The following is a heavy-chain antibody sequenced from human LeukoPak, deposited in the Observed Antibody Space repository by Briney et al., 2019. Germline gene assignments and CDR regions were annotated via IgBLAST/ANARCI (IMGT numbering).Heavy chain of an antibody. CDR1: GFTFSDYD. J-gene: IGHJ4*02. CDR2: VSSSDNII. V-gene: IGHV3-11*01. D-gene: IGHD3-10*01. CDR3: ARENYYGSGSSPGEFDY. Sequence: GGSLRLSCAASGFTFSDYDMSWIRQAPGKGLEWLPYVSSSDNIIYYADSVKGRFTISRDNAKNSLYLQMNSLRAEDTAVYYCARENYYGSGSSPGEFDYWGQGTLVTVSS.